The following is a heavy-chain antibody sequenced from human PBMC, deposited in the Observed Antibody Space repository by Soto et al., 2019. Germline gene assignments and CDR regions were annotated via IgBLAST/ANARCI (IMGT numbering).Heavy chain of an antibody. D-gene: IGHD3-9*01. V-gene: IGHV4-4*02. J-gene: IGHJ4*02. Sequence: SETLSLTCAVSGGSISSSNWWSWVRQPPGKGLEWIGEIYHSGSTNYNPSLKSRVTISVDKSKNQFSLKLSSVTAADTAVYYCAREERNYDILTGYSSSGYFDYWGQGXLVTVYS. CDR2: IYHSGST. CDR3: AREERNYDILTGYSSSGYFDY. CDR1: GGSISSSNW.